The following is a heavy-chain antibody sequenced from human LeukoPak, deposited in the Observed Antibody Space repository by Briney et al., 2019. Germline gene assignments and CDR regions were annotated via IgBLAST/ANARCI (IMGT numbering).Heavy chain of an antibody. CDR2: IGTAGDT. CDR1: GFTFSSYD. J-gene: IGHJ6*02. D-gene: IGHD5-24*01. Sequence: GGSLRLSCAASGFTFSSYDMHWVRQATGKGLEWVSAIGTAGDTYYPGSVKGRFTISRENAKNSLYLQMNSLRAGDTAVYYCARDSLEDGMDVWGQGATVTVSS. CDR3: ARDSLEDGMDV. V-gene: IGHV3-13*01.